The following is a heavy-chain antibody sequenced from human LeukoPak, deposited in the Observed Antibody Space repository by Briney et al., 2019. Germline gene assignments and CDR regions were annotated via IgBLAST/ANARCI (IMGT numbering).Heavy chain of an antibody. J-gene: IGHJ6*03. D-gene: IGHD1-1*01. V-gene: IGHV4-59*12. CDR1: GGSISSYY. CDR2: IYYSGST. Sequence: SETLSLTCTVSGGSISSYYWSWIRQPPGKGLEWIGYIYYSGSTNYNPSLKSRVTISVDTSKNQFSLKLSSVTAADTAVYYCASVQTAPYYYYMDVWGKGTTVTVSS. CDR3: ASVQTAPYYYYMDV.